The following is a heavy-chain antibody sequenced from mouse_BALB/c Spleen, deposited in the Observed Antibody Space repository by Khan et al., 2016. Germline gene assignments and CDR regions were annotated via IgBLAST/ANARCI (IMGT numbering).Heavy chain of an antibody. D-gene: IGHD4-1*01. Sequence: EVQLQESGPGLVKPSQSLSLTCTVTGYSITSDYAWNWIRQFPGNKLDWMGYISYSGSTSYNPSLKSRISITRDTSKNQFFLQLNSVTTEDTATYYSARSGPFYFDYWGQGTTLTVSS. CDR3: ARSGPFYFDY. CDR1: GYSITSDYA. CDR2: ISYSGST. J-gene: IGHJ2*01. V-gene: IGHV3-2*02.